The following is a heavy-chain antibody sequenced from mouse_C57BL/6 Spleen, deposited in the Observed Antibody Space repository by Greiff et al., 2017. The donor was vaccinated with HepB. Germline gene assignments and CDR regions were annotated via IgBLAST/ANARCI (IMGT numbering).Heavy chain of an antibody. Sequence: QVQLQQSGPELVKPGASVKISCKASGYAFSSSWMNWVKQRPGKGLEWIGRIYPGDGDTNYNGKFKGKATLTADKSSSTAYMQLSSLTSEDSAVYFCARDWKFITTVVAKNAMDYWGQGTSVTVSS. CDR1: GYAFSSSW. V-gene: IGHV1-82*01. D-gene: IGHD1-1*01. CDR2: IYPGDGDT. CDR3: ARDWKFITTVVAKNAMDY. J-gene: IGHJ4*01.